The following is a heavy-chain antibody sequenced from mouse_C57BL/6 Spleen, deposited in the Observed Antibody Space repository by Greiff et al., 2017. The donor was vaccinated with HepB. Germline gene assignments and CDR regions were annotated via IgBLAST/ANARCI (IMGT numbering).Heavy chain of an antibody. CDR2: IYPGDGDT. D-gene: IGHD1-1*01. CDR1: GYAFSSYW. V-gene: IGHV1-80*01. Sequence: VKLMESGAELVKPGASVKISCKASGYAFSSYWMNWVKQRPGKGLEWIGQIYPGDGDTNYNGKFKGKATLTADKSSSTAYMQLSSLTSEDSAVYFCAREGITTRAMDYWGQGTSVTVSS. CDR3: AREGITTRAMDY. J-gene: IGHJ4*01.